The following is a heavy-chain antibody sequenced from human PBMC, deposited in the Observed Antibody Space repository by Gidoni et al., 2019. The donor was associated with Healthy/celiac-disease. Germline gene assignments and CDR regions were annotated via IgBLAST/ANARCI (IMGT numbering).Heavy chain of an antibody. D-gene: IGHD2-2*03. J-gene: IGHJ6*02. CDR3: AKTLDIVVVPAMDV. CDR2: ISGSGGST. V-gene: IGHV3-23*01. Sequence: EVQLLESGGGLVQPGGSLRLPCAASGFTFSSYAMSWVRQAPGKGLEWVSAISGSGGSTCYADSVKGRFTISRDNSKNTLYLQMNSLRAEDTAVYYCAKTLDIVVVPAMDVWGQGTTVTVSS. CDR1: GFTFSSYA.